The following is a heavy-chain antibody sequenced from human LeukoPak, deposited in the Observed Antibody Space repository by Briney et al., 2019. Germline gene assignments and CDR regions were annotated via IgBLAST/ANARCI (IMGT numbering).Heavy chain of an antibody. CDR3: AREESGGYFDY. V-gene: IGHV1-46*01. CDR2: INPTGTGA. Sequence: ASVKVSCKASGYTFSNYYMHWVRQAPGQGLEWMGLINPTGTGANYAQKFRGRVTLTRDTSTTTVYMELSSLRSEDSAVYYCAREESGGYFDYWGQGTLVTVSS. D-gene: IGHD2-8*02. J-gene: IGHJ4*02. CDR1: GYTFSNYY.